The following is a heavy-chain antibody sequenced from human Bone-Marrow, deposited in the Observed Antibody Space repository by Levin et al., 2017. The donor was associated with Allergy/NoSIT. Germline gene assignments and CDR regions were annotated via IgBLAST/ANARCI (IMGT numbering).Heavy chain of an antibody. CDR2: ISGSGGST. J-gene: IGHJ5*02. CDR1: GFTFSSYA. D-gene: IGHD2-15*01. Sequence: GGSLRLSCAASGFTFSSYAMSWVRQAPGKGLEWVSAISGSGGSTYYADSVKGRFTISRDNSKNTLYLQMNSLRAEDTAVYYCANPTISQYCSGGSCYQAARPGKDNWFDPWGQGTLVTVSS. CDR3: ANPTISQYCSGGSCYQAARPGKDNWFDP. V-gene: IGHV3-23*01.